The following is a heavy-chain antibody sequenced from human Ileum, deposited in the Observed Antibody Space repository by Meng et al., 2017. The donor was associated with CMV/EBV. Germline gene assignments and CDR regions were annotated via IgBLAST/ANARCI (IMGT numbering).Heavy chain of an antibody. J-gene: IGHJ5*02. CDR2: INPSGGST. D-gene: IGHD2-8*01. CDR3: ARDTNPRIAPKGWFDP. V-gene: IGHV1-46*01. CDR1: AYTFTSYY. Sequence: SAYTFTSYYMHWVRQAPGQELEGMGIINPSGGSTSDAQKFQGRVTMTRDTSTSTVYMELSSLRSEDTAVYYCARDTNPRIAPKGWFDPWGQGTLVTVSS.